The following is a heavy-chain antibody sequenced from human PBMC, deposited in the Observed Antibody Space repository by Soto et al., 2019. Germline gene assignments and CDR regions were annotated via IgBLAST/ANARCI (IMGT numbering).Heavy chain of an antibody. V-gene: IGHV4-34*01. Sequence: QVQLQPWGAGLLKPSETLSLTCAVYGGAFSGDYWTWIRQPPGKGLEWIREISHTGNTNYNPSLKGRVTLSVDTSKKQFSLRLTSVTAADTAGYYCARELLLPLDYWGQGILVSVSS. J-gene: IGHJ4*02. CDR1: GGAFSGDY. CDR2: ISHTGNT. D-gene: IGHD1-26*01. CDR3: ARELLLPLDY.